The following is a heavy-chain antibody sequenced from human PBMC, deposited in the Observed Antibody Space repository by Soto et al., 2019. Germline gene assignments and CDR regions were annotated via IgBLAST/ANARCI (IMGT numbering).Heavy chain of an antibody. CDR2: IIPIFGTA. Sequence: SVKVSCKASGGTFSSYAISWVRQAPGQGLEWMGGIIPIFGTANYAQKFQGRVTITADESTSTAYMELSSLRSEDTAVYYCARGARDGYNYSPYYFDYWGQGTLVTVSS. CDR1: GGTFSSYA. CDR3: ARGARDGYNYSPYYFDY. J-gene: IGHJ4*02. D-gene: IGHD5-12*01. V-gene: IGHV1-69*13.